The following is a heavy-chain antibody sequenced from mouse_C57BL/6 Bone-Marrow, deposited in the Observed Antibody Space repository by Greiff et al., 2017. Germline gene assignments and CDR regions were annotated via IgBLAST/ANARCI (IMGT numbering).Heavy chain of an antibody. CDR3: ARDGRLRRYVDV. V-gene: IGHV3-6*01. J-gene: IGHJ1*03. Sequence: LLESGPGLVKPSQSLSLTCSVTGYSITSGYYWNWIRQFPGNKLEWMGYISYDGSNNYNPSLKNRISITRDTSKNQFFLKLNSVTTEDTATYYCARDGRLRRYVDVWGTGTTVTVSS. D-gene: IGHD2-4*01. CDR2: ISYDGSN. CDR1: GYSITSGYY.